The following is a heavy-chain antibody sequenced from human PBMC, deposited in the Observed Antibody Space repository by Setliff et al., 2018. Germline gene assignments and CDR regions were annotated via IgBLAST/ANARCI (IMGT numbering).Heavy chain of an antibody. V-gene: IGHV3-15*01. Sequence: GGSLRLSCAASGFTFSDAWMNWVRQAPGKGLEWVGRIKSKADGGTADFAAPVKGRFTISRDDSKNTLYLQMNSLKTEDTAVYYCTTTPMVRGVIWGQGTLVTVS. CDR3: TTTPMVRGVI. CDR1: GFTFSDAW. J-gene: IGHJ4*02. CDR2: IKSKADGGTA. D-gene: IGHD3-10*01.